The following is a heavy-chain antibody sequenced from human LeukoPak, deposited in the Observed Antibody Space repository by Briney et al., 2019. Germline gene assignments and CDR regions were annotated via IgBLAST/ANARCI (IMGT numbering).Heavy chain of an antibody. V-gene: IGHV1-69*04. Sequence: SVKVSCKASGDTFSSYAICWVRQAPGQGLEWMGSIIPILGIANYAQKFQGRVTITADKSTSTAYMELSSLRSEDTAVYYCARSPRISMVQGVIITNSYFDYWGQGTLVTVSS. CDR3: ARSPRISMVQGVIITNSYFDY. CDR2: IIPILGIA. J-gene: IGHJ4*02. D-gene: IGHD3-10*01. CDR1: GDTFSSYA.